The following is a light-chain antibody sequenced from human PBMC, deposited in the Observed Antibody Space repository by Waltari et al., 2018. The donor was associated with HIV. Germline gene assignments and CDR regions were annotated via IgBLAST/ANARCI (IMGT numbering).Light chain of an antibody. J-gene: IGLJ2*01. CDR2: SDN. CDR1: SSNIGSNA. CDR3: ASWDDSLSALL. V-gene: IGLV1-44*01. Sequence: QSVLTQPPSASGTPGQRVTISCSGSSSNIGSNAVNWFQHLSGTAPRLLIHSDNQRPSGVPDRVSGSKDGTSASLAITGLQSEDEAVYYCASWDDSLSALLFGGGTRLTVL.